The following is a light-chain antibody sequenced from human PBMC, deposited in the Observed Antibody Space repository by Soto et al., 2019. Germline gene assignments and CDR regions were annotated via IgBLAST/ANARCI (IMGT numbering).Light chain of an antibody. CDR3: QQYNSYST. CDR2: QAS. Sequence: DIQMTQSPSTLSASVGDRVTITCRASQSINSWLAWYQQKPGKAPKLLIYQASGLESGVPSRFSGSGSGTEYTLTISSLRPDDFATYYCQQYNSYSTFGQGTKVEIK. CDR1: QSINSW. V-gene: IGKV1-5*03. J-gene: IGKJ1*01.